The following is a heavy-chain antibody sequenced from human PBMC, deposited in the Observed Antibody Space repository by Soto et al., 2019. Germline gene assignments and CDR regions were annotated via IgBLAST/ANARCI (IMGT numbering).Heavy chain of an antibody. CDR1: GYTFSDYA. J-gene: IGHJ4*02. Sequence: VQLVESGGGVVQPGRSQRLSCAASGYTFSDYAMHWVRQAPGKGLEWVAVVSHDGRNTHYADSVKGRFTISRDSSKNTVSLEMTSLRAEDTAVYYCAKGGRQWLVTSDFNYWGQGALVTVSS. CDR3: AKGGRQWLVTSDFNY. V-gene: IGHV3-30*18. CDR2: VSHDGRNT. D-gene: IGHD6-19*01.